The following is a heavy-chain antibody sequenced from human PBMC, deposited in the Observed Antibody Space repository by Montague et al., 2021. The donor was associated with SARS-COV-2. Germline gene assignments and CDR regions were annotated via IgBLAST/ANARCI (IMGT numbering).Heavy chain of an antibody. J-gene: IGHJ3*01. CDR3: ARDLYWAFDA. V-gene: IGHV6-1*01. CDR1: GDSVSSNIAA. Sequence: CAISGDSVSSNIAAWNWLRQSPPRGLEWLGRTKYTSTRYETYAVSVQSRITITADTSKNQFSLHLNSVTPEDTAVYYCARDLYWAFDAWGLGTTVTVSA. D-gene: IGHD2-8*02. CDR2: TKYTSTRYE.